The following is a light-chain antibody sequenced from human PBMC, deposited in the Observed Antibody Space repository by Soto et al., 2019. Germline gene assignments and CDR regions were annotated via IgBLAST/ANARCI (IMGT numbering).Light chain of an antibody. J-gene: IGKJ2*01. CDR1: QSVSSTY. Sequence: EIVLTQSPGTLSLSPGERATLSCRASQSVSSTYLAWYQQNPGQAPRLLIYGASSRATGIPDRFSGSGSGTDFTITISRLEPEDFAVYFCQQYGSSSYTFGQGTKLEI. CDR3: QQYGSSSYT. V-gene: IGKV3-20*01. CDR2: GAS.